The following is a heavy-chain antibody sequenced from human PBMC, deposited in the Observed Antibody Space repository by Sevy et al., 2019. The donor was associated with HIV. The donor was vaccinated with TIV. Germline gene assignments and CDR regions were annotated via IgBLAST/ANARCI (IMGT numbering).Heavy chain of an antibody. Sequence: GGSLRLSCAASGFTFSSYWMSWVRQAPGKGLEWVANIKQDGSEKYYVDSVKGRFTISRDNAKNSLYLQMNSLRAEDTAVYYCARDLWWSGRYYNYYGMDVWGQGTTVTVSS. V-gene: IGHV3-7*01. CDR2: IKQDGSEK. J-gene: IGHJ6*02. CDR3: ARDLWWSGRYYNYYGMDV. CDR1: GFTFSSYW. D-gene: IGHD2-21*01.